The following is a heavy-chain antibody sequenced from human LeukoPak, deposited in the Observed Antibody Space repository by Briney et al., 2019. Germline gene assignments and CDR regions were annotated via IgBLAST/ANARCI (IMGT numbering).Heavy chain of an antibody. J-gene: IGHJ4*02. CDR3: AKGAYDYIEMGYFDD. Sequence: GGSLRLSCAASGFRFINFAMSWVRQAPRKGVEWVSLIIGSSGDILYADSVKGRFNISRDISKNRLYLQMNSLRAEDTALYYCAKGAYDYIEMGYFDDWGQGTLVTVSS. D-gene: IGHD5-12*01. V-gene: IGHV3-23*01. CDR2: IIGSSGDI. CDR1: GFRFINFA.